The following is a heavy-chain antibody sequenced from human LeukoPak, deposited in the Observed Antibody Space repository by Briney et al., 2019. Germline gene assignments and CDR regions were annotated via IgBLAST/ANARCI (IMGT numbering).Heavy chain of an antibody. CDR1: GYTFTSYD. V-gene: IGHV1-2*02. CDR2: INPNSGGT. CDR3: ARAPQWLVRREFDY. Sequence: ASVKVSCKASGYTFTSYDINWVRQAPGQGLEWMGWINPNSGGTNYAQKFQGRVTMTRDTSISTAYMELSRLRSDDTAVYYCARAPQWLVRREFDYWGQGTLVTVSS. J-gene: IGHJ4*02. D-gene: IGHD6-19*01.